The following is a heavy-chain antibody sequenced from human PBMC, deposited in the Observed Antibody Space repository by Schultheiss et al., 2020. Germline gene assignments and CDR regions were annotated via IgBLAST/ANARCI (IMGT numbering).Heavy chain of an antibody. CDR2: ISSNGGST. D-gene: IGHD6-6*01. V-gene: IGHV3-64*01. J-gene: IGHJ5*02. CDR3: ARDRKQLVSWFDP. CDR1: GFTFSSYA. Sequence: GGSLRLSCAASGFTFSSYAMHWVRQAPGKGLEYVSAISSNGGSTYYANSVKGRFTISRDNSKNTLYLQMGSLRAEDMAVYYCARDRKQLVSWFDPWGQGTLVTVSS.